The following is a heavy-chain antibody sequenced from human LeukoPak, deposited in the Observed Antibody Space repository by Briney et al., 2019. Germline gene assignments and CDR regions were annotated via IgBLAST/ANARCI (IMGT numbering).Heavy chain of an antibody. CDR1: GFTFSSYG. CDR2: ISYDGSNK. D-gene: IGHD3-22*01. J-gene: IGHJ4*02. V-gene: IGHV3-30*18. CDR3: AKGFSSSEIHYYDSSGYYTN. Sequence: GRSLRLSCAASGFTFSSYGMHWVRQAPGKGLEWVAVISYDGSNKYYADSVKGRFTISRDNSKNTLYLQMNSLRAEDTAVYYCAKGFSSSEIHYYDSSGYYTNWGQGTLVTVSP.